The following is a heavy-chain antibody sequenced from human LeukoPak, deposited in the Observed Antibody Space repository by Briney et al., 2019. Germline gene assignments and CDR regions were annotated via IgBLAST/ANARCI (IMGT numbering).Heavy chain of an antibody. V-gene: IGHV3-23*01. Sequence: GGSLRLSCAASGFTFSGYGMSWVRQAPGKGLEWVSGISGRGDNTDYADSVRGRFTISRDNSKNTLNLLMNSLRAEDTAVYYCAKGGSVGTMEFFDYWGQGALVTVSS. J-gene: IGHJ4*02. CDR3: AKGGSVGTMEFFDY. CDR2: ISGRGDNT. D-gene: IGHD1-26*01. CDR1: GFTFSGYG.